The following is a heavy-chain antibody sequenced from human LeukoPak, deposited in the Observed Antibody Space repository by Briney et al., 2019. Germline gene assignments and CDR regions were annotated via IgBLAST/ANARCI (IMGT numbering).Heavy chain of an antibody. J-gene: IGHJ5*02. Sequence: SETLSLTCAVYGGSFSGYYWSWIRQPPGKGLEWIGEINHSGSTNYNPSLKSRVTISVDTSKNQFSLKLSSVTAADTAMYYCARSEGYCSGESCYNWFDPWGQGTLVTVPS. V-gene: IGHV4-34*01. CDR1: GGSFSGYY. CDR3: ARSEGYCSGESCYNWFDP. CDR2: INHSGST. D-gene: IGHD2-15*01.